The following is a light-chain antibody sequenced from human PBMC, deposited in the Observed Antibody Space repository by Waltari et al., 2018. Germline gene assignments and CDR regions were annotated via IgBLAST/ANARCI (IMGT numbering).Light chain of an antibody. J-gene: IGKJ1*01. CDR3: QHYVRLPAT. CDR2: EAS. CDR1: QSLSRA. V-gene: IGKV3-20*01. Sequence: EIVLTQSPDTLSLSPGERATLSCRASQSLSRALAWYQKKLGLAPRLLIYEASWRATGIPDRFMGSGSGTDFSLTITRLEPEDFAGYYCQHYVRLPATFGQGTKVEIK.